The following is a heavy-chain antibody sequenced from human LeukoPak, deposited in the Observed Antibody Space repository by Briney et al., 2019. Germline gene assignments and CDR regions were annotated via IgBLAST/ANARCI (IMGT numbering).Heavy chain of an antibody. J-gene: IGHJ6*02. CDR1: GFTFSSYW. D-gene: IGHD6-19*01. CDR3: ARDQEAVAGIPLDGWMDV. V-gene: IGHV3-7*01. Sequence: GGSLRLSCAASGFTFSSYWMSWVRQAPGKGLEWVANIKQDGGEKYYVDSVKGRFTISRDNAKNSLYLQMNSLRAEDTAVYYCARDQEAVAGIPLDGWMDVWGQGTTVTVSS. CDR2: IKQDGGEK.